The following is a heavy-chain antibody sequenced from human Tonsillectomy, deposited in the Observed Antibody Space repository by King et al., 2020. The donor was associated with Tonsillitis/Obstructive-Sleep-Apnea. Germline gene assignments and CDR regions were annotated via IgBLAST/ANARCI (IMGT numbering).Heavy chain of an antibody. J-gene: IGHJ4*02. V-gene: IGHV1-18*01. CDR1: GYTFTSYA. CDR3: AGSIGSSSYSQPFDY. D-gene: IGHD6-13*01. CDR2: ITTYNGDT. Sequence: QLVQSGAEVKMPGASVKVSCKPSGYTFTSYAITWVRQAPGQGLEWMGWITTYNGDTNFAQKLQGRVTMTTDTSTSTAYMERRSLGSDDTAVYSCAGSIGSSSYSQPFDYWGQGTLVTVSS.